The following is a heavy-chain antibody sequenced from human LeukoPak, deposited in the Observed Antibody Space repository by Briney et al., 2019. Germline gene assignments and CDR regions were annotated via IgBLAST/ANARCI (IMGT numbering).Heavy chain of an antibody. J-gene: IGHJ4*02. CDR1: GFTFSSYA. CDR3: ARDHDWAFDL. V-gene: IGHV3-30-3*01. D-gene: IGHD3-9*01. Sequence: GGSLRLSCAASGFTFSSYAMHWVRQAPGKGLEWVAVISYDGSNKYYADSVKGRFTISRDNAKNSLYLQMTALRDEDTAIYYCARDHDWAFDLWGQGTLVTVSS. CDR2: ISYDGSNK.